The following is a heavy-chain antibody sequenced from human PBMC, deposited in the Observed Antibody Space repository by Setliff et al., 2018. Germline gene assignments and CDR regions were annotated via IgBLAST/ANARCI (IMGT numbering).Heavy chain of an antibody. V-gene: IGHV3-23*01. CDR3: AKSPHDFWSGRVFFGF. CDR1: GFSFSSYA. J-gene: IGHJ4*01. CDR2: IIGSGIST. D-gene: IGHD3-3*01. Sequence: GGSLRLSCAASGFSFSSYAMSWVRQAPGKGLEWVSSIIGSGISTYYADSVQGRFTISRDNHKNTLYLQMNSPRVEDTAIYYCAKSPHDFWSGRVFFGFWGQGMLVTFS.